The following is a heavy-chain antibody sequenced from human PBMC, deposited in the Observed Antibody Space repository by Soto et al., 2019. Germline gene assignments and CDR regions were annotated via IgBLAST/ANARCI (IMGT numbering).Heavy chain of an antibody. Sequence: GGSLRLSCTASGFMFGSYWMTWVRHVPGKGLQWVANIKRDGSEKYYVDFVKGRFTISRDNADNSVFLDMNNLRVDDTATYYCARVRATDYEIDYWGQGALVTVS. CDR2: IKRDGSEK. CDR1: GFMFGSYW. CDR3: ARVRATDYEIDY. V-gene: IGHV3-7*03. D-gene: IGHD4-17*01. J-gene: IGHJ4*02.